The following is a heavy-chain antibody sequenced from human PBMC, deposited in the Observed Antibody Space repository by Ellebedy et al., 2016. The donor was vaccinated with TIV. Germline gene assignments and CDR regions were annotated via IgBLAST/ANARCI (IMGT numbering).Heavy chain of an antibody. D-gene: IGHD3-22*01. V-gene: IGHV4-59*01. Sequence: MPSETLSLTCTVSGGSISSYYWSWIRQPPGKGLEWIGYISYSGSTNYNPSLKSRVTISVDTSKNQFSLKLSSVTAADTAVYFCARGPYDSNGYSQPFDYWGQGTLVTVSS. CDR2: ISYSGST. CDR3: ARGPYDSNGYSQPFDY. J-gene: IGHJ4*02. CDR1: GGSISSYY.